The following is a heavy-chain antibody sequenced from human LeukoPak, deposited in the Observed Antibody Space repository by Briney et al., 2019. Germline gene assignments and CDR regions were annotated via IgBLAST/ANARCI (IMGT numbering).Heavy chain of an antibody. J-gene: IGHJ3*02. V-gene: IGHV3-48*03. D-gene: IGHD5-12*01. CDR3: ARDPIVATIWDAFDI. CDR1: GFTFSSYE. Sequence: GGSLRLSCAASGFTFSSYEMNWVRQAPGKGLEWVSYISSSGSTIYYADSVKGRFTISRDNAKNSLYLQMNSLRAEDTAVYYCARDPIVATIWDAFDIWGQGTMVTVSS. CDR2: ISSSGSTI.